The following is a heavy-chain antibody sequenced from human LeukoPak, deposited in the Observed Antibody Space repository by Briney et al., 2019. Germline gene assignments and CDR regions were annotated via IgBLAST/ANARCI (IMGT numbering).Heavy chain of an antibody. CDR2: INSDGSST. Sequence: GGSLRLSCAASGCTFSSYWMHWVRQAPGKGLVWVSRINSDGSSTSYADSVKGRFTISRDNAKNTLYLQMNSLRAEDTAVYYCAHIVVVSGDAFDIWGQGTMVTVSS. J-gene: IGHJ3*02. CDR3: AHIVVVSGDAFDI. CDR1: GCTFSSYW. D-gene: IGHD2-21*01. V-gene: IGHV3-74*01.